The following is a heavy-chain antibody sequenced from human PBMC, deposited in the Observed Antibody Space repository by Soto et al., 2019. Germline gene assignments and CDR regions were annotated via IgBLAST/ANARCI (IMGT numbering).Heavy chain of an antibody. CDR3: SRPRYSDSSSIPDGAFAI. CDR2: IDPSDSYT. CDR1: GYSLTSYW. D-gene: IGHD3-22*01. V-gene: IGHV5-10-1*01. J-gene: IGHJ3*02. Sequence: PGESLKSSFKGSGYSLTSYWISWVRQMPGKVLELMGRIDPSDSYTNYSPSFQGHVTISADKYISTAYLQWSSLKASDTAMYYCSRPRYSDSSSIPDGAFAIWGQWTIVTVSS.